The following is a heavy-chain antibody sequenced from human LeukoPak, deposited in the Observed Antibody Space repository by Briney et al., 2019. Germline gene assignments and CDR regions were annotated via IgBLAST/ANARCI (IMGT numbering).Heavy chain of an antibody. CDR1: GFTFSSYE. CDR3: TRDALFGSGRTHLDF. CDR2: ISSSGSSI. D-gene: IGHD3-10*01. V-gene: IGHV3-48*03. J-gene: IGHJ4*02. Sequence: GGSLRLSCAASGFTFSSYEMNWVRQAPGKGLEWISYISSSGSSIQHADSVKGRFTISRDNAKNSLSLQMNSLNVDDTGVYFCTRDALFGSGRTHLDFWSQGTLVSVSS.